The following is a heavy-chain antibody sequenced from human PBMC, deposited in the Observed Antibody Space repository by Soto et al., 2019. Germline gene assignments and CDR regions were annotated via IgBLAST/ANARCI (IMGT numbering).Heavy chain of an antibody. J-gene: IGHJ5*02. CDR1: GDSISSGGYY. CDR3: ARDSSGRGSHLKGFAP. V-gene: IGHV4-31*03. D-gene: IGHD1-26*01. CDR2: IYYSGST. Sequence: SETLSLTCTVSGDSISSGGYYWTWIRQHPGKGLEWIGYIYYSGSTYYNPSLKSRVTISVDTSKNQFSLKLSSVTAADTAVYYCARDSSGRGSHLKGFAPWGQGTLVTVSS.